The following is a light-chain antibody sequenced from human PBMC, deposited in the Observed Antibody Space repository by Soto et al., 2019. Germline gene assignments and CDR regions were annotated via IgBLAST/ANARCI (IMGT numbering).Light chain of an antibody. Sequence: EIVMTQSPATLSVSPGERATLSCRASQSVSSNLAWYQQKPGQAPRLLIYGASTRATGIPARFSGSGSGTEFTLTISSLQSEDFAVYYRQQRNIWPPVTFGQGTRLEIK. CDR3: QQRNIWPPVT. V-gene: IGKV3-15*01. CDR1: QSVSSN. CDR2: GAS. J-gene: IGKJ5*01.